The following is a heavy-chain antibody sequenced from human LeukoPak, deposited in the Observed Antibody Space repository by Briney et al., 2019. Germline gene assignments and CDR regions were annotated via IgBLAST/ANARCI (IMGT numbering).Heavy chain of an antibody. CDR2: VYTSGST. CDR3: ARDVQSSGGYNWFDP. Sequence: SETLSLTCTVSGVSMSDYYWSWIRQPAGKGLEWIGFVYTSGSTNYNPSLKSRVTMSIDTSKSQISLKLISVTAADTAVYYCARDVQSSGGYNWFDPWGQGTLVTVSS. CDR1: GVSMSDYY. V-gene: IGHV4-4*07. J-gene: IGHJ5*02. D-gene: IGHD2-15*01.